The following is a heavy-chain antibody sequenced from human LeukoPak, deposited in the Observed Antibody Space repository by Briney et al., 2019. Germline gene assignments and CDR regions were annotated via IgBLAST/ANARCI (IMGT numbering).Heavy chain of an antibody. D-gene: IGHD6-19*01. J-gene: IGHJ4*02. V-gene: IGHV3-23*01. CDR2: ISGSGGST. Sequence: AGSLRLSCAASGFTFSSYAMSWVRQAPGKGLEWVSAISGSGGSTYYADSVKGRFTISRDNSKNTLYLQMNSLRAEDTAVYYCAKDLVSSGWYISYFDYWGQGTLVTVSS. CDR1: GFTFSSYA. CDR3: AKDLVSSGWYISYFDY.